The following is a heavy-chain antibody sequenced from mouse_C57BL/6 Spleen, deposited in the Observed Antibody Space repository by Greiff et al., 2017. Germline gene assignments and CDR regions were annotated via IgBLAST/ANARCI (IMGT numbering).Heavy chain of an antibody. CDR3: ARSEGPWFAY. D-gene: IGHD3-3*01. J-gene: IGHJ3*01. Sequence: VQLQESGAELVRPGASVKLSCKASGYTFTDYYINWVKQRPGQGLEWIARIYPGSGNTYYNEKFKGKATLTAEKSSSTAYMQLSSLTSEDSAVYFCARSEGPWFAYWGQGTLVTVSA. CDR1: GYTFTDYY. CDR2: IYPGSGNT. V-gene: IGHV1-76*01.